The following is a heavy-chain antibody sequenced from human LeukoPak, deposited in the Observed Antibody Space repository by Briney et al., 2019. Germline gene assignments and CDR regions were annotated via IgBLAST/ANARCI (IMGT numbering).Heavy chain of an antibody. Sequence: PSETLSLTCAVYGGSFRGYYWSWIRQPPGKGLEWIGEINHSGSTDYNPSLKSRVTISVDTSNNQFSLKLSSVTAADTAVYYCASSPWLSHRPWGQGTLVTVSS. CDR2: INHSGST. CDR1: GGSFRGYY. V-gene: IGHV4-34*01. J-gene: IGHJ5*02. D-gene: IGHD6-19*01. CDR3: ASSPWLSHRP.